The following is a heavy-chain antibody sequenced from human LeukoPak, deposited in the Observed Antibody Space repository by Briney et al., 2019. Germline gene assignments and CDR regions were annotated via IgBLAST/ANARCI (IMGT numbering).Heavy chain of an antibody. V-gene: IGHV3-30*02. D-gene: IGHD3-10*01. J-gene: IGHJ4*02. CDR2: IRYDGSNK. CDR1: GFTFSRYG. CDR3: AKMYYGYYGSGDY. Sequence: PGGSLRLSCAASGFTFSRYGMHWVRQAPGKGLEWVAFIRYDGSNKYYADSVKGRFTISRDNSKNTLYPQMNSLRAEDTAVYYCAKMYYGYYGSGDYWGQGTLVTVSS.